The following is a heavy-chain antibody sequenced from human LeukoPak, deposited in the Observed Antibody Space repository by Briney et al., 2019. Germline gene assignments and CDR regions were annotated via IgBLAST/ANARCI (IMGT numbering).Heavy chain of an antibody. J-gene: IGHJ6*03. D-gene: IGHD4-23*01. Sequence: PSETLSLTCTVSGGSISSYYWSWIRQPPGKGLELIGYIDYSGSTNYNPSLKSRVTISVDTSKNQFSLKLSSVTAADTAVYYCARDEERGWNGGNSESYYYMDVWGKGTTVTVSS. CDR3: ARDEERGWNGGNSESYYYMDV. CDR1: GGSISSYY. CDR2: IDYSGST. V-gene: IGHV4-59*12.